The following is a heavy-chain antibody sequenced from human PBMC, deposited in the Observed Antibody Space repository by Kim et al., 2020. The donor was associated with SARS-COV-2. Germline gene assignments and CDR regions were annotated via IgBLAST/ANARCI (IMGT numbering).Heavy chain of an antibody. V-gene: IGHV3-30-3*01. CDR2: ISYDGSNK. D-gene: IGHD1-26*01. Sequence: LSLTCAASGFTFSSYAMHWVRQAPGKGLEWVAVISYDGSNKYYADSVKGRFTISRDNSKNTLYLQMNSLRAEDTAVYYCARGTRGSYYYGMDVWGQGTTVTVSS. J-gene: IGHJ6*02. CDR1: GFTFSSYA. CDR3: ARGTRGSYYYGMDV.